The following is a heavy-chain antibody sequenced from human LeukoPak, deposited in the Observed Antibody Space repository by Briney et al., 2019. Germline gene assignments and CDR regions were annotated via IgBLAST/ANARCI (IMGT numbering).Heavy chain of an antibody. CDR1: GYTFTSYG. CDR2: ISAYNDNT. D-gene: IGHD3-3*01. V-gene: IGHV1-18*01. Sequence: ASVKVSCKASGYTFTSYGISWVRQAPGQGGEWMGWISAYNDNTNYAQKLQGRLTMTTATSTSTAYMALRSLRSDCTAVDYCARDPPRFSGYDLWFPYYFDYWGQGTLVTVSS. CDR3: ARDPPRFSGYDLWFPYYFDY. J-gene: IGHJ4*02.